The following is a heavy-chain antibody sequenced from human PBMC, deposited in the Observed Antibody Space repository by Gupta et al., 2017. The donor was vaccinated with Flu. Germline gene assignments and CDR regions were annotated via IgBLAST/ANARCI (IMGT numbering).Heavy chain of an antibody. CDR1: GYTFTSYD. J-gene: IGHJ4*02. Sequence: QVQLVQSGAEVKKPGASVKVSCKASGYTFTSYDINWVRQATGQGLEWMGWMNPNSGNTGYAQKFQGRVTMTRNTSISTAYMELSSLRSEDTAXYXCARGRXRMWFGESVPFDYWGQGTLVTVSS. CDR2: MNPNSGNT. D-gene: IGHD3-10*01. CDR3: ARGRXRMWFGESVPFDY. V-gene: IGHV1-8*01.